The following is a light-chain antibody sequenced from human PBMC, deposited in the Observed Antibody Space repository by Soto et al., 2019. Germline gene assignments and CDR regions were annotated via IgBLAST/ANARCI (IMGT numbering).Light chain of an antibody. J-gene: IGLJ2*01. Sequence: QLVLTQSPSASASLGASDKINCTLSSGHSSYAIAWYQQQPEKGPRYLMKLNSDGSHTKGDVIPDRFSGSSSGAERYLTISSLQSEDEADYYCQTWGTGRVFGGGTKLTVL. CDR1: SGHSSYA. CDR2: LNSDGSH. V-gene: IGLV4-69*01. CDR3: QTWGTGRV.